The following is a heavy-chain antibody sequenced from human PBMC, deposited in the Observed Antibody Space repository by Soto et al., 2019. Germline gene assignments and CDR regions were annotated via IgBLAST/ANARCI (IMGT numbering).Heavy chain of an antibody. CDR3: ANAGDYDLLTFDH. CDR1: GFSLKSSGVG. CDR2: VYWSDEK. V-gene: IGHV2-5*01. D-gene: IGHD4-17*01. Sequence: SGPTLVNPTQTLTLTCTFSGFSLKSSGVGLAWIRQPPGKALEWLALVYWSDEKRYSPSLKNRLTITKDTSKNEVVLTMTNMDPLDTATYYCANAGDYDLLTFDHWGPGTLVTVSS. J-gene: IGHJ4*02.